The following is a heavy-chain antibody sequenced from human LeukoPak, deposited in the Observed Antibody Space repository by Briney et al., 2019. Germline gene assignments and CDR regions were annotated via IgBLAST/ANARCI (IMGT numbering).Heavy chain of an antibody. CDR3: ARDPLNPGAFDI. V-gene: IGHV4-39*02. Sequence: SETLSLTCTVSGGSISSSSYYWGWIRQPPGKGLEWIGSIYYSGSTYYNPSLKSRVTISVDTSKNQFSLKLSSVTAADTAVYYCARDPLNPGAFDIWGQGTMVTVSS. CDR2: IYYSGST. J-gene: IGHJ3*02. CDR1: GGSISSSSYY.